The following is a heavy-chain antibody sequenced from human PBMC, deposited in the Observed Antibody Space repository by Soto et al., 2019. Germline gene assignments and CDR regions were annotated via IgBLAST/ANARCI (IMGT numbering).Heavy chain of an antibody. CDR1: GGSISSGGYY. CDR2: IYYSGST. D-gene: IGHD6-6*01. V-gene: IGHV4-31*03. J-gene: IGHJ4*02. CDR3: ARDVRQGRRTSSPKLDY. Sequence: SETLSVTCTVSGGSISSGGYYWSWIRQHPGKGLEWIGYIYYSGSTYYNPSLKSRVTISVDTSKNQFSLKLSSVTAADTAVYYCARDVRQGRRTSSPKLDYWGQGTLVTV.